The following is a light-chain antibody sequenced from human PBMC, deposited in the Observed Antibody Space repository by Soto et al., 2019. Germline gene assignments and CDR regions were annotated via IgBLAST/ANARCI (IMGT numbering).Light chain of an antibody. CDR3: SSYTSSSTLVV. CDR1: SSDVGGYNY. V-gene: IGLV2-14*01. CDR2: EVS. Sequence: QSALTQPASVSGSPGQSITISCTGTSSDVGGYNYVSWYQQHPGKAPKLMIYEVSNRPSGVSNRFSGSKSGNTASLTISGLQAEDVADYYCSSYTSSSTLVVFGTGTKLTVL. J-gene: IGLJ1*01.